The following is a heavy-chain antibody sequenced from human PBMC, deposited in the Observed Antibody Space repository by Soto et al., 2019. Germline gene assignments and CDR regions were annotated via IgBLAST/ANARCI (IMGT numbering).Heavy chain of an antibody. CDR3: ARLVEMATITVY. CDR1: GFTFSSYA. D-gene: IGHD5-12*01. Sequence: EVQMVESGGGLVKPGGSLRLSCAASGFTFSSYAMNWVRQAPGKGLEWVSYISSSGSTIYYADSVKGRFTISRDNAKTSLYLKMNIMRDEDTAFYYCARLVEMATITVYWGQGTLVTVSS. CDR2: ISSSGSTI. J-gene: IGHJ4*02. V-gene: IGHV3-48*03.